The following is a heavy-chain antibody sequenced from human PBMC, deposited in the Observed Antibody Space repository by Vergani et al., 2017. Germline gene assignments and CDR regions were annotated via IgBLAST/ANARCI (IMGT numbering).Heavy chain of an antibody. J-gene: IGHJ2*01. CDR2: ISSSSSTI. CDR3: ARDLDVGMIVVPYWYFDL. V-gene: IGHV3-48*01. D-gene: IGHD3-22*01. CDR1: GFTFSSYS. Sequence: EVQLVESGGGLVKPGGSLRLSCAASGFTFSSYSMNWVRQAPGKGLEWVSYISSSSSTIYYADSVKGRFTISRDNAKNSLYLQMNSLRAEDTAVYYCARDLDVGMIVVPYWYFDLWGRGTLVTVSS.